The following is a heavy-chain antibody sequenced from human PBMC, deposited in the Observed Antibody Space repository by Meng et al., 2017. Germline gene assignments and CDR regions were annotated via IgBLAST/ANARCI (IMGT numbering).Heavy chain of an antibody. CDR3: ARVVGDCASCYKGWFDP. CDR2: ISYSWAT. D-gene: IGHD2-2*02. J-gene: IGHJ5*02. Sequence: QVQLQESGPRLVRPSQTLSLTCTVSGASISSAVFWIWIRQPPGKDLEGIGYISYSWATHYNPSLKSRLTISVDTAKNQFSLRLSSVTAADTAVYYCARVVGDCASCYKGWFDPWGQGTLVTVSS. V-gene: IGHV4-30-4*01. CDR1: GASISSAVF.